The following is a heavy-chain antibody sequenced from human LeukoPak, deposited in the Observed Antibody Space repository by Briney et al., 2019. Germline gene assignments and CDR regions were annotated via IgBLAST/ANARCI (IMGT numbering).Heavy chain of an antibody. V-gene: IGHV4-34*01. CDR3: ATLNRLLYFSWFDP. CDR2: INHSGST. Sequence: SETLSLTCAVYGGSFSGYYWSWIRQPPGKGLEWIGEINHSGSTNYNPSLKSRVTISVDTSKNQFSLKLSSVTAADTAVYYRATLNRLLYFSWFDPWGQGTLVTVSS. CDR1: GGSFSGYY. D-gene: IGHD2-2*02. J-gene: IGHJ5*02.